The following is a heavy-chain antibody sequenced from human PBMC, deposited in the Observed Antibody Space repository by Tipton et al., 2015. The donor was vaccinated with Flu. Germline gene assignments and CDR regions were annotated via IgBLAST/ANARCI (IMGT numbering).Heavy chain of an antibody. CDR1: GGSVRSGSYY. D-gene: IGHD4-11*01. CDR2: IYTTGST. V-gene: IGHV4-61*02. CDR3: ARRDFSNYVSEPKNWFDS. J-gene: IGHJ5*01. Sequence: TLSLTCTVSGGSVRSGSYYWSWIRQPAGKGLEWIGRIYTTGSTNYNPSLKSRVTISLDTSMNQFSLRLHSVTAADTAVYYCARRDFSNYVSEPKNWFDSWGQGTLVTVSS.